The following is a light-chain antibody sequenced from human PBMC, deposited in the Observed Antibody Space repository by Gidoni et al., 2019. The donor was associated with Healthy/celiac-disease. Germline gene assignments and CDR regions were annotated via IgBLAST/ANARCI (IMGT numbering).Light chain of an antibody. CDR1: QSISSY. CDR3: QQSYRTPLT. CDR2: AAS. V-gene: IGKV1-39*01. Sequence: DSQMSQSPSSLSASVGDRVTIPCRASQSISSYLNWYQQKPGKAPQLLIYAASSLTSGVPSRFSGSGSGTDFTLTISSLQPEDFATYYCQQSYRTPLTFGGGTKVEIK. J-gene: IGKJ4*01.